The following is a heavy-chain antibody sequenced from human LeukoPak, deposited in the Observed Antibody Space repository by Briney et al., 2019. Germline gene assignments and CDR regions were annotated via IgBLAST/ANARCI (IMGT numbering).Heavy chain of an antibody. CDR1: GFTFSYSG. J-gene: IGHJ4*02. Sequence: PGGSLRLSCAASGFTFSYSGMHWVRQAPGKGLERVTFIRYDGNNLYYADSVKGRFTISRDNSKNTLNLQMNSLRAEDTAVYYCVKTSGSGSAFDYWGQGTLVTVSS. V-gene: IGHV3-30*02. CDR2: IRYDGNNL. CDR3: VKTSGSGSAFDY. D-gene: IGHD3-10*01.